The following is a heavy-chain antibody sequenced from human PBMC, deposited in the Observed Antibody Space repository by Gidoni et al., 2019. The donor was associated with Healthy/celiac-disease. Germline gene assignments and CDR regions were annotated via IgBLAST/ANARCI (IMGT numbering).Heavy chain of an antibody. CDR2: VYPGDSDT. D-gene: IGHD6-13*01. Sequence: EVQLVQSGAEVKKPGAPLKIYCKGSGYSFHSYWIGWVGQTPGKGLEWMGIVYPGDSDTRYSPSFQGQVTISADKSISTAYLQWSSLNASDTAMYYCARRGIAAAASYYFDYWGQGTLVTVSS. J-gene: IGHJ4*02. V-gene: IGHV5-51*01. CDR1: GYSFHSYW. CDR3: ARRGIAAAASYYFDY.